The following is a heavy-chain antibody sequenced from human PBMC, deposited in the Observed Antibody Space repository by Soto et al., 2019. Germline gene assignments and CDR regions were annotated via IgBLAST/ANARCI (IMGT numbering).Heavy chain of an antibody. CDR1: GFSLSGYW. CDR3: ARDRGNGCYGPETWGMDV. CDR2: IKQDGSEN. J-gene: IGHJ6*02. V-gene: IGHV3-7*05. D-gene: IGHD6-19*01. Sequence: EVQLVESGGGLVQPGGSLRLSCGASGFSLSGYWMSWVRRAPGKGLEWVGNIKQDGSENFYAGSVRGRFSISRDNVRNSLYLQMNSLRGEDTAVYFCARDRGNGCYGPETWGMDVWGQGTTVTVSS.